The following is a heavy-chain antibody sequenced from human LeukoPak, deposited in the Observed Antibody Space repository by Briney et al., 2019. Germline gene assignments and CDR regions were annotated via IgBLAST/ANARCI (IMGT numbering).Heavy chain of an antibody. D-gene: IGHD6-13*01. CDR2: IIPILGIA. V-gene: IGHV1-69*04. CDR3: ARDAGIAAAGKLSSDY. J-gene: IGHJ4*02. Sequence: SVKVSCKASGGTFSSYAISWVRQAPGQGLEWMGRIIPILGIANYAQKFQGRVTITADKSTSTAYMELSSLRSENTAVYYCARDAGIAAAGKLSSDYWGQGTLVTVSS. CDR1: GGTFSSYA.